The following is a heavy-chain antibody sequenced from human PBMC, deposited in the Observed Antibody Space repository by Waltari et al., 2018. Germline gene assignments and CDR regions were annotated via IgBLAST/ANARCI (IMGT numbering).Heavy chain of an antibody. D-gene: IGHD3-22*01. Sequence: QVQLVQSGAEVKKPGASVKVSCKASGYTFTSYDINWVRQATGQGLEWMGWWYPKIGNTGNPQNFQGRVTITRNTSISTAYMELSSLRSEDTAVYYCARGFYDSSGYYSFDYWGQGTLVTVSS. J-gene: IGHJ4*02. V-gene: IGHV1-8*03. CDR3: ARGFYDSSGYYSFDY. CDR2: WYPKIGNT. CDR1: GYTFTSYD.